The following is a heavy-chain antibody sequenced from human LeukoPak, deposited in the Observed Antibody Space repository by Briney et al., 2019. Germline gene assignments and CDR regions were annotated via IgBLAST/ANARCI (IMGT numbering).Heavy chain of an antibody. CDR1: GFTFSSYG. J-gene: IGHJ6*02. V-gene: IGHV3-33*01. D-gene: IGHD2-21*02. CDR2: IWYDGSNK. Sequence: GGSLRLSCAASGFTFSSYGMHWVRQAPGKGLEWVAVIWYDGSNKYYADSVKGRFTISRDNSKHTLYLQMNSLRAEDTAVYYCARVVVVTARLSYGMDVWGQGTTVTVSS. CDR3: ARVVVVTARLSYGMDV.